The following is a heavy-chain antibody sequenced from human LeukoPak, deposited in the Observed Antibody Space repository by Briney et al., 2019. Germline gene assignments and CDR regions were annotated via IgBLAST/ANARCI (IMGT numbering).Heavy chain of an antibody. V-gene: IGHV3-30-3*01. Sequence: GGSLRLSCAASGFTFSSYAMHWVRQAPGKGLEWVAVISYDGSNKYYADSVKGRFTISRDNSKNTLYLQMNSLRAEDTAVYYCASPRAAAAIQKSAFFDYWGQGTLVTVSS. CDR3: ASPRAAAAIQKSAFFDY. CDR1: GFTFSSYA. CDR2: ISYDGSNK. D-gene: IGHD6-13*01. J-gene: IGHJ4*02.